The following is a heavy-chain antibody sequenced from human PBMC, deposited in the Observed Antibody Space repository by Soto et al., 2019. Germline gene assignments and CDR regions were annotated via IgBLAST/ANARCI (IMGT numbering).Heavy chain of an antibody. J-gene: IGHJ4*02. V-gene: IGHV1-69*01. CDR2: IIPIFGTA. CDR1: GGTFSSYS. D-gene: IGHD1-26*01. CDR3: ARDGGRHSGGSDY. Sequence: QVQLVQSGAEVKKPGSSVKVSCKASGGTFSSYSINWVRQAPGQGLEWMGEIIPIFGTANYAQKFQGRVKITADESTSTAYMELSSLGAEDTAVYYCARDGGRHSGGSDYWGQGPLVTVSS.